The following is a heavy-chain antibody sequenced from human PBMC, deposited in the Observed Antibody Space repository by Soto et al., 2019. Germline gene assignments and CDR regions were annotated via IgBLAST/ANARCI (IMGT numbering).Heavy chain of an antibody. V-gene: IGHV3-11*01. J-gene: IGHJ4*02. CDR2: ISSGGSTI. CDR3: AKAEYYDYIWGSYRYRYYFDY. Sequence: PGGSLRLSCAASGFTFSDCYMSWILQAPWKGLEWVSYISSGGSTIYYADSVKGRFTISRDNSKNTLYLQMNSLRAEDTAVYYCAKAEYYDYIWGSYRYRYYFDYWGQGTLVTVSS. D-gene: IGHD3-16*02. CDR1: GFTFSDCY.